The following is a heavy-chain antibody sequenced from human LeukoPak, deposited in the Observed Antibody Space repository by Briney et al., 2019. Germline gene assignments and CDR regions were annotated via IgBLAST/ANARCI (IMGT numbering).Heavy chain of an antibody. J-gene: IGHJ5*01. V-gene: IGHV7-4-1*02. CDR2: INTNTGNP. Sequence: GASVKVSCKASGYTFTNYAMNWVRQAPGQGLEWMGWINTNTGNPTYAQGFTGRFVFSLDTSVSAAYLQINSLKPEDTAVYYCARGPLGWLLVRYWFDSWGQGTLVTVSS. D-gene: IGHD5-24*01. CDR1: GYTFTNYA. CDR3: ARGPLGWLLVRYWFDS.